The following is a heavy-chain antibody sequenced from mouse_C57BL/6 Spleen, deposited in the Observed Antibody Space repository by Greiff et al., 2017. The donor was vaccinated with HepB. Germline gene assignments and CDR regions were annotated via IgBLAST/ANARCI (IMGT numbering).Heavy chain of an antibody. CDR3: ARNYGSSPYWYFDV. CDR1: GYTFTSYW. V-gene: IGHV1-50*01. J-gene: IGHJ1*03. CDR2: IDPSDSYT. Sequence: QVQLKQPGAELVKPGASVKLSCKASGYTFTSYWMQWVKQRPGQGLEWIGEIDPSDSYTNYNQKFKGKATLTVDTSSSTAYMQLSSLTSEDSAVYYCARNYGSSPYWYFDVWGTGTTVTVSS. D-gene: IGHD1-1*01.